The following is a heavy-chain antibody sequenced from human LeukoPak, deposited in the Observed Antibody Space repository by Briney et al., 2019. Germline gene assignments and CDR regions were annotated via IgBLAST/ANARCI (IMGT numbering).Heavy chain of an antibody. V-gene: IGHV4-34*01. CDR2: IHYSGST. Sequence: SETLSLTCAVYGGSFSGYYWSWVRQPPGRGLEWIGTIHYSGSTFYKPPLKSRLTVSADTSRNQFYMKLSSVTAADTAVYYCARASGVLPSFEWANWFDTWGQGSLVTVSS. D-gene: IGHD3-9*01. CDR3: ARASGVLPSFEWANWFDT. CDR1: GGSFSGYY. J-gene: IGHJ5*02.